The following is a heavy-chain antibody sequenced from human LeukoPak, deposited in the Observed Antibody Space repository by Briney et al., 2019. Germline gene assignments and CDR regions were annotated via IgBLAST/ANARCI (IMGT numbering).Heavy chain of an antibody. V-gene: IGHV3-48*01. CDR1: GFTFSSFH. J-gene: IGHJ4*02. D-gene: IGHD3-22*01. CDR2: ISRDSTTI. CDR3: ATDYYDSSGYYTGSY. Sequence: GGSLRLSCAASGFTFSSFHINWVRQAPGKGLEWLSYISRDSTTIYYADSVKGRFTISRDNAKNSLYLQMNSLGAEDTAVYHCATDYYDSSGYYTGSYWGQGTLVTVSS.